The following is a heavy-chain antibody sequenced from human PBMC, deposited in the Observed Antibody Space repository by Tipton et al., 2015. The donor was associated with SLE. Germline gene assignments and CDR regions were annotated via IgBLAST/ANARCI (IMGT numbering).Heavy chain of an antibody. CDR2: IYHSGTT. J-gene: IGHJ4*02. D-gene: IGHD6-19*01. Sequence: TLSLTCTLYGGSFSENYWSWIRQSPGKGLEWIGNIYHSGTTYYNPSLESRVTISVDTSKNQFSLKLSSVTAADTAVYYCARGRIAVAGNHFDYWGQGTLVTVSS. CDR1: GGSFSENY. CDR3: ARGRIAVAGNHFDY. V-gene: IGHV4-34*01.